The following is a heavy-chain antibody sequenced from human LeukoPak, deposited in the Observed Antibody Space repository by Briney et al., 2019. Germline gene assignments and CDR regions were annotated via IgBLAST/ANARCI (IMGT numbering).Heavy chain of an antibody. CDR2: IYYSGST. Sequence: SETLSLTCTVSGGSISSYHWNWIRQPPGKGLEWIGYIYYSGSTKYNPSLESRVTISIDASKNQFSLKLRSVTPADTAVYYCARGTRGYSYGPDRWGQGTLVTVSS. V-gene: IGHV4-59*01. D-gene: IGHD5-18*01. CDR3: ARGTRGYSYGPDR. J-gene: IGHJ5*02. CDR1: GGSISSYH.